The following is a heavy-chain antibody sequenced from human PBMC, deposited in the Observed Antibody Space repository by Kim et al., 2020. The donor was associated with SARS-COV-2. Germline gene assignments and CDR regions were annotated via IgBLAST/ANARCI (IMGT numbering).Heavy chain of an antibody. CDR1: GYSFTSYW. V-gene: IGHV5-51*01. CDR2: IYPGDSDT. D-gene: IGHD2-15*01. Sequence: GESLKISCKGSGYSFTSYWIGWVRQMPGKGLEWMGIIYPGDSDTRYSPSFQGQVTISADKSISTAYLQWSSLKASDTAMYYCARLLSSVVVVAANWFDPWGQGTLVTVSS. CDR3: ARLLSSVVVVAANWFDP. J-gene: IGHJ5*02.